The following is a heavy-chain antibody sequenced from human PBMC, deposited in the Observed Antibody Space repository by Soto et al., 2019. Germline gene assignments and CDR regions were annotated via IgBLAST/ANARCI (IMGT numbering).Heavy chain of an antibody. CDR1: GFTFSSYG. V-gene: IGHV3-33*01. J-gene: IGHJ6*02. CDR3: ARDPTVRFLEWLFHYYGMDV. Sequence: GGSLRLSCAASGFTFSSYGMHWVRQAPGKGLEWVAVIWYDGSNKYYADSVKGRFTISRDNSKNTLYLQMNSLRAEDTAVYYCARDPTVRFLEWLFHYYGMDVWGQGTTVTVSS. CDR2: IWYDGSNK. D-gene: IGHD3-3*01.